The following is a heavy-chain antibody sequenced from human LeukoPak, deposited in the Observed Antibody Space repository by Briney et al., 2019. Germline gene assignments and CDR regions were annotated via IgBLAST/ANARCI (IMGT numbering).Heavy chain of an antibody. D-gene: IGHD3-9*01. CDR2: IKQDGSEK. CDR3: AKGPGSGILTGYSDY. J-gene: IGHJ4*02. CDR1: GFTFSSYW. Sequence: GGSLRLSCAASGFTFSSYWMSWVRQAPGKGLEWVANIKQDGSEKYYVDSVKGQFTISRDNSKNTLYLQMNSLRAEDTAVYYCAKGPGSGILTGYSDYWGQGTLATVSS. V-gene: IGHV3-7*01.